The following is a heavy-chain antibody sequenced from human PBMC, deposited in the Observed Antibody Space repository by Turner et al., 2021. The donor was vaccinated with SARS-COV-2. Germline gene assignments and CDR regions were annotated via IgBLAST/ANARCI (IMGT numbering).Heavy chain of an antibody. Sequence: QVQLVQPGAEVKKPGSSVKVFCKASGCTFSSYAISWVRQAPGHGLKWRGGNIPNFGTTNDAQKFQGEIANNADESTMTAYMEVGSLGSEDATVYYCARVNGFDSSDYGDYWGQGTLVTVSS. CDR2: NIPNFGTT. J-gene: IGHJ4*02. CDR3: ARVNGFDSSDYGDY. V-gene: IGHV1-69*01. CDR1: GCTFSSYA. D-gene: IGHD3-22*01.